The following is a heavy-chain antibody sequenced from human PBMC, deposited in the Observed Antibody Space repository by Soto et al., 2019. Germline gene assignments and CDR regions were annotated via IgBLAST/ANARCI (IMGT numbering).Heavy chain of an antibody. CDR1: GGSMRNYF. D-gene: IGHD6-13*01. CDR2: IHYSGTT. V-gene: IGHV4-59*01. J-gene: IGHJ4*02. Sequence: PSETLSLSCTGSGGSMRNYFWTWIRQPPGKGLEWIGYIHYSGTTSFFPSYNPSLRSRVTISEDTSKNQFSLKLLSVTTADTAVYFCAAGEASSRNLAPYYLDFWGQGTLATVSS. CDR3: AAGEASSRNLAPYYLDF.